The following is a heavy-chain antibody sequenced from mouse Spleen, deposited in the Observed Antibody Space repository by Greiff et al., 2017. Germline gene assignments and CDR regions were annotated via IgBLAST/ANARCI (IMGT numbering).Heavy chain of an antibody. CDR1: DSEVFPIAY. J-gene: IGHJ2*01. V-gene: IGHV15-2*01. D-gene: IGHD1-1*01. CDR2: ILPSIGRT. CDR3: ARSGTTVVATPYFDY. Sequence: VQLQQSGSELRSPGSSVKLSCKDFDSEVFPIAYMRWVRQKPGHGFEWIGGILPSIGRTIYGEKFEDKATLDADTLSNTAYLELNSLTSEDSAIYYCARSGTTVVATPYFDYWGQGTTLTVSS.